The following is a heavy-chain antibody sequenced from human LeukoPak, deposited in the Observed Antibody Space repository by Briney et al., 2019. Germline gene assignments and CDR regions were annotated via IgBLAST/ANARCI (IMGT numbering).Heavy chain of an antibody. D-gene: IGHD3-3*01. CDR1: GGTFSSYA. CDR3: AVWRGNVDFWSGPFDD. Sequence: GASVKVSCKASGGTFSSYAISWVRQAPGQGLEWMGGIIPIFGTANYAQKFQGRVSMTRDTSIRTTYMELSGLKSDDTAIYYCAVWRGNVDFWSGPFDDWGQETLVTVSS. V-gene: IGHV1-69*05. CDR2: IIPIFGTA. J-gene: IGHJ4*02.